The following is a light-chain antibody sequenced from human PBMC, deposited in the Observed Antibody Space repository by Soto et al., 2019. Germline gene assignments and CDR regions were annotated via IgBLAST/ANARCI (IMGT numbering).Light chain of an antibody. V-gene: IGKV1-27*01. Sequence: DIQLTQSPSFLSASVGDSVTITCRASQGINNYLAWYQQKPGKVPVLLIYSASTLKSGVPSRFSGRGAGTDFTLTISSLQPEDFATYYCQKYDRAPRTFGQGTKVE. CDR3: QKYDRAPRT. CDR2: SAS. J-gene: IGKJ1*01. CDR1: QGINNY.